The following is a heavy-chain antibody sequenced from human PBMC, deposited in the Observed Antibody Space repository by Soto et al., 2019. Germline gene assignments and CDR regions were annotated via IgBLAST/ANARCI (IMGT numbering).Heavy chain of an antibody. Sequence: GGSLRLSCAASGFTFDDYTMHWVRQAPGKGLEWVSLISWDGGSTYYADSVKGRFTISRDNSKNSLYLQMNSLRTEDTALYYCAKGPRPGDYDVAPEDDWYFDLWGRGTLVTVSS. J-gene: IGHJ2*01. CDR3: AKGPRPGDYDVAPEDDWYFDL. CDR1: GFTFDDYT. CDR2: ISWDGGST. D-gene: IGHD4-17*01. V-gene: IGHV3-43*01.